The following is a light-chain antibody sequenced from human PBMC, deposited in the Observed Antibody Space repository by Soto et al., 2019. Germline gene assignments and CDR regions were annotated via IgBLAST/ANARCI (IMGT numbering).Light chain of an antibody. Sequence: EIVMTQSPATLSVSPGERATLSCRASQSVGSSLAWYQQRPGRAPRVVIYGASTRATGLPARFSGSGSGTEFTLTISSLQSEDFAVYYCLHYNNWPYSVGQGTKVDSK. CDR1: QSVGSS. CDR3: LHYNNWPYS. V-gene: IGKV3-15*01. CDR2: GAS. J-gene: IGKJ2*03.